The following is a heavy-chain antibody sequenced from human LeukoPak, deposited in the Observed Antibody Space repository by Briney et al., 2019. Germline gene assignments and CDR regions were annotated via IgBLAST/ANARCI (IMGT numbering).Heavy chain of an antibody. CDR3: ARGFNDFWSGSQLEY. D-gene: IGHD3-3*01. V-gene: IGHV3-30-3*01. J-gene: IGHJ4*02. CDR1: GFIFSGYA. CDR2: ISYDGGKT. Sequence: PGGSLRLSCAASGFIFSGYAMHWVRQAPGKGLEWVAVISYDGGKTYYADSVKGRFTISRDNSKGTLYLQMNSLRPEDTAVYYCARGFNDFWSGSQLEYWGQGTLVTVSS.